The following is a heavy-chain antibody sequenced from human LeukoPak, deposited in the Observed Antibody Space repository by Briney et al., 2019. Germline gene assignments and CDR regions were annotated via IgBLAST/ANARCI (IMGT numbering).Heavy chain of an antibody. CDR3: ARASVFTMVRGVINTFDY. J-gene: IGHJ4*02. CDR1: GGTFSSYA. CDR2: IIPIFGTA. V-gene: IGHV1-69*06. D-gene: IGHD3-10*01. Sequence: GASVKVSCKASGGTFSSYAISWVRQAPGQGLEWMGGIIPIFGTANYAQKFQGRVTITADKSTSTAYMELSSLRSEDTAVYYCARASVFTMVRGVINTFDYWGQGTLVTVSS.